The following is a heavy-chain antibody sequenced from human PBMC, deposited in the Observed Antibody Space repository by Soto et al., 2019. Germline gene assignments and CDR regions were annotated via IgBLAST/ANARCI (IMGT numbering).Heavy chain of an antibody. CDR2: ISASGGST. V-gene: IGHV3-23*01. CDR1: GFTFSRYA. D-gene: IGHD5-12*01. Sequence: PGGSLRLSCAASGFTFSRYAMSWVRQAPGKGLERVSAISASGGSTYYADSEKGRFTISRDNSKNTLYLQMNSLRAEDTAVYYCAKQTGYSGYNGYYFDYWGQGTVVTVSS. CDR3: AKQTGYSGYNGYYFDY. J-gene: IGHJ4*02.